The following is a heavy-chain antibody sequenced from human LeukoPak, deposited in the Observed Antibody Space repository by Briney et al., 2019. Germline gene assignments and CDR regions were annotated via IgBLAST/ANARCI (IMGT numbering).Heavy chain of an antibody. CDR2: INPSGGST. J-gene: IGHJ2*01. V-gene: IGHV1-46*01. CDR3: ARSGSSGWYHFDL. Sequence: GASVTVSCKASGYTFTNYFPHWVRQAPGQGLKWMGVINPSGGSTSYAQKFQGRVTMTRDTSTSTVYMELSSLRSEDTAVYYCARSGSSGWYHFDLWGRGTLVTVSS. D-gene: IGHD6-19*01. CDR1: GYTFTNYF.